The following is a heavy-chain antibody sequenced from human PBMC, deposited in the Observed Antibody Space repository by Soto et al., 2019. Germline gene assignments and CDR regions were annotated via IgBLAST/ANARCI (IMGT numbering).Heavy chain of an antibody. D-gene: IGHD3-10*01. V-gene: IGHV3-74*01. Sequence: LRLSCVAAGFTFNDYWMHWVRQVPGKGLVWVSRIKTDGSSPNYADSVEGRFTISSDNAKNTLYLQMNSLRAEDTAVYYCARDRIAGSGSCDNWGQGTLVTVSS. CDR2: IKTDGSSP. J-gene: IGHJ4*02. CDR3: ARDRIAGSGSCDN. CDR1: GFTFNDYW.